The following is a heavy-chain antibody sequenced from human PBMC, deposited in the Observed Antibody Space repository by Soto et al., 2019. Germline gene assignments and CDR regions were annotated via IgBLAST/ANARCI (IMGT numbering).Heavy chain of an antibody. D-gene: IGHD3-3*01. CDR1: GFSFSSYA. J-gene: IGHJ4*02. CDR3: AKGLFWTGYLDY. V-gene: IGHV3-23*01. Sequence: EVQLLESGGGLGQPGGSLRLSCAASGFSFSSYAMNWVRQAPGKGLEWISGITGTTAEIHYADSVKGRFTISRDNSKNTVYLQMSSLRAEDTAVYYCAKGLFWTGYLDYWGQGILVTVSS. CDR2: ITGTTAEI.